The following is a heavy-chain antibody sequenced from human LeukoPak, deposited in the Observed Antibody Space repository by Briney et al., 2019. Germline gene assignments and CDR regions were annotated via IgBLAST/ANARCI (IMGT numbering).Heavy chain of an antibody. J-gene: IGHJ4*02. CDR2: IYYSGST. D-gene: IGHD3-3*01. CDR1: GGSISSSSSC. Sequence: SETLSLTCTVSGGSISSSSSCWGWIRQPPGKGLEWSGSIYYSGSTYYTPPLKSRVTISVDTSKNQFSLKLSAVTAADTAVYYCARLFGGWGPSGAFDYWGQGTLVTVSS. V-gene: IGHV4-39*01. CDR3: ARLFGGWGPSGAFDY.